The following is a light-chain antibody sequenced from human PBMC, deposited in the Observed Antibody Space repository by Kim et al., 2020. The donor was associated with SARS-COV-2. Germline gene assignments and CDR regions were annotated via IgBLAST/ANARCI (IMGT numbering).Light chain of an antibody. CDR3: QAWDSSTYV. J-gene: IGLJ1*01. V-gene: IGLV3-1*01. CDR2: QDS. CDR1: ELGDKY. Sequence: VFTGQTAGISCSGDELGDKYAYWYQQKPGQSPVLVINQDSKRPSGIPERFSGSNSGNTATLTISGTQAMDEADYYCQAWDSSTYVFGTGTKVTVL.